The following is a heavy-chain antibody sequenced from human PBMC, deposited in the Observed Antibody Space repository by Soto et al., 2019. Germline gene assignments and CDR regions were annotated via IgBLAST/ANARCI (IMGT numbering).Heavy chain of an antibody. CDR2: ISGSGGST. CDR3: AKGRMVRGVSAPDY. Sequence: GGSLRLSCAASGFTFSSYAMSWVRQAPGKGLEWVSAISGSGGSTYYADSVKGRFTISRDNSKNTLYLQMNSLRAEDTAVYYCAKGRMVRGVSAPDYWGQGTLVTVSS. J-gene: IGHJ4*02. CDR1: GFTFSSYA. V-gene: IGHV3-23*01. D-gene: IGHD3-10*01.